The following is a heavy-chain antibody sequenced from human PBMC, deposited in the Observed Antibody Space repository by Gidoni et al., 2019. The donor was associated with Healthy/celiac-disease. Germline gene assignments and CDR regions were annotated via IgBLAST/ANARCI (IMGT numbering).Heavy chain of an antibody. D-gene: IGHD1-26*01. V-gene: IGHV4-34*01. CDR3: ARNRGLLRYYYYYGMDV. CDR1: GGSFSGYY. CDR2: INHSGST. J-gene: IGHJ6*02. Sequence: QVQLQQWGAGLLKPSETLSLTCAVYGGSFSGYYWSWIRPPPGKGLEWIGEINHSGSTNYNPSLKSRVTISVDTSKNQFSLKLSSVTAADTAVYYCARNRGLLRYYYYYGMDVWGQGTTVTVSS.